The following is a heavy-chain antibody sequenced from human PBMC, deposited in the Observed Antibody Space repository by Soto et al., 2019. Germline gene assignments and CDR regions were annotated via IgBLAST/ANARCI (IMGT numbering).Heavy chain of an antibody. CDR1: GYSFTSYD. V-gene: IGHV1-8*01. CDR2: MNPNSGNT. Sequence: ASVKVSCKASGYSFTSYDINWVRQATGQGLEWLGWMNPNSGNTGYAQNFQGRVTMTRNTSINTAYLELSNLRFDDTAVYYCTSDFADCASRAFDTWGQGTMVTVSS. J-gene: IGHJ3*02. D-gene: IGHD4-17*01. CDR3: TSDFADCASRAFDT.